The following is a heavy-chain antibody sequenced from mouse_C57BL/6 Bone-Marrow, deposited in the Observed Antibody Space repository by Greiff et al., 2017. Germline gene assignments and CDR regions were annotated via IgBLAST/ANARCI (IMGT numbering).Heavy chain of an antibody. Sequence: QVQLKESGAELARPGASVKLSCKASGYTFTSYGISWVKQRTGQGLEWIGEIYPRSGNTYYNEKFKGKATLTADKSYSTAYMELRSLTSEDSAVYFCARWPSHYYPYAMDDWGQGTSVTVSS. J-gene: IGHJ4*01. D-gene: IGHD1-2*01. CDR2: IYPRSGNT. CDR1: GYTFTSYG. V-gene: IGHV1-81*01. CDR3: ARWPSHYYPYAMDD.